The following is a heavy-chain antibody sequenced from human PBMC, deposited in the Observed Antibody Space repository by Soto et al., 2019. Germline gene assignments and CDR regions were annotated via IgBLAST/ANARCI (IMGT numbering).Heavy chain of an antibody. CDR2: IYYSGST. J-gene: IGHJ4*02. D-gene: IGHD1-26*01. V-gene: IGHV4-31*03. Sequence: QVQLQESGPGLVKPSQTLSLTCTVSGGSISSGGYYWSWIRQHPGKGLEWIGYIYYSGSTYYNPSLKSRVSISVDWSKNQFSLKLSSVTAADTAVYYCAREGGIVGATAADYWGQGTLVTVSS. CDR1: GGSISSGGYY. CDR3: AREGGIVGATAADY.